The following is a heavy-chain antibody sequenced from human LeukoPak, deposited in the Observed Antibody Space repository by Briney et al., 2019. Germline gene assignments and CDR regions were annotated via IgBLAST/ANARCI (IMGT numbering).Heavy chain of an antibody. CDR2: ISGSGGST. J-gene: IGHJ4*02. V-gene: IGHV3-23*01. CDR3: AKVWGSSWRYYYFDY. D-gene: IGHD6-13*01. Sequence: PGGSLRLSCAASGFTFSSYAMSWVRQAPGKGLEWVSAISGSGGSTYYADSVKGRFTISRDNSKNTLYLQMNSLRAEDTAVYYCAKVWGSSWRYYYFDYWGQGTLVTVSS. CDR1: GFTFSSYA.